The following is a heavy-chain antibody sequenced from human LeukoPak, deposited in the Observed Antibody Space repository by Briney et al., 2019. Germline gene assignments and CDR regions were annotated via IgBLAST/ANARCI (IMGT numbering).Heavy chain of an antibody. CDR2: ISPGGGTT. J-gene: IGHJ4*02. D-gene: IGHD4-11*01. V-gene: IGHV3-23*01. CDR3: TKVRSGSSNWALRIFDY. CDR1: GFTFSNEA. Sequence: GGSLRLPCAVSGFTFSNEAMGWVRQLRGGGLEWVSTISPGGGTTYYAESMKGRFTISRDNSKSTLYLEMNSLRVEDTAVYYCTKVRSGSSNWALRIFDYWGQGALVTVSS.